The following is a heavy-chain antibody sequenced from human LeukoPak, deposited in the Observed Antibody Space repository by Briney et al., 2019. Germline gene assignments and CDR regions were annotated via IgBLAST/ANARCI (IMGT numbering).Heavy chain of an antibody. CDR1: GFTFSNYG. CDR2: LSYEGRNK. CDR3: AKTSGNYYDSSGFYDC. J-gene: IGHJ4*02. V-gene: IGHV3-30*18. D-gene: IGHD3-22*01. Sequence: GGSLRLSCAASGFTFSNYGMHWVRQAPGKGLEWVTVLSYEGRNKYYADSVKGRYTISRDNSKNTLYLQMNSLTPEDTAVYYCAKTSGNYYDSSGFYDCWGQGTLVTVSS.